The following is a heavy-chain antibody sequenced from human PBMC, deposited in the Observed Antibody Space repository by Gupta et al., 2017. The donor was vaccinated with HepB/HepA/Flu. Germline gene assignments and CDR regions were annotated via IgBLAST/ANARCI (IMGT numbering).Heavy chain of an antibody. J-gene: IGHJ4*02. CDR3: ARAPTPYYFDY. Sequence: EVQLVESAVGLVQPGVSLRLSCSTSGFTVSSSYMSWVRQAPGKGLEWVSVIYSGGSTDYADSVKGRFTSSRDKSKNTLYLQMNSLRAEDTAVYYCARAPTPYYFDYWGQGTLVTVSS. CDR1: GFTVSSSY. D-gene: IGHD4-23*01. CDR2: IYSGGST. V-gene: IGHV3-66*01.